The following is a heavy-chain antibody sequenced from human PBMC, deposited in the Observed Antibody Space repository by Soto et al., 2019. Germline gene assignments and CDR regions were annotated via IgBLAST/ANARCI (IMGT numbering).Heavy chain of an antibody. CDR3: ARGKYNPNEYFDL. Sequence: QVQLVQSGAEVKKPGASVKVSCKSSGYTFTSYDITWVRQATGPGLEWMGWMNPKSGNTGYAHKFQGRVNMTRNTSIGSTHMEVSSPRTKDTAVYYGARGKYNPNEYFDLWGRGTLVAVSA. V-gene: IGHV1-8*01. D-gene: IGHD1-20*01. J-gene: IGHJ2*01. CDR1: GYTFTSYD. CDR2: MNPKSGNT.